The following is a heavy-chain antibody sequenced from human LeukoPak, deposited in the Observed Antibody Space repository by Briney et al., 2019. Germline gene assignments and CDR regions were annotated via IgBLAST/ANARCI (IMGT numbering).Heavy chain of an antibody. CDR2: VSTTGAST. Sequence: PGRSLRLSCTASGFNFGYYRMSWVRQAPGKGLEWVSGVSTTGASTYYADSVKGRFTISRDNSKKTLYLQMNSLRAEDTALYYCAKDLGYSSANWGQGTLVTVSS. D-gene: IGHD6-19*01. J-gene: IGHJ1*01. CDR3: AKDLGYSSAN. V-gene: IGHV3-23*01. CDR1: GFNFGYYR.